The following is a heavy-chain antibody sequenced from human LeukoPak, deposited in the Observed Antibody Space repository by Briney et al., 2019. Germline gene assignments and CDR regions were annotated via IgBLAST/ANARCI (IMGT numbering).Heavy chain of an antibody. Sequence: SETLSLTCAVSGYPISSGYYWGWIRQPPGKGLEWIGSIYHSGSTYYNPSLKSRVTISVDTSKNQFSLKLSSVTAADTAVYYCARGVTAMVPYYFDYWGQGTLVTVSS. V-gene: IGHV4-38-2*01. CDR2: IYHSGST. D-gene: IGHD5-18*01. J-gene: IGHJ4*02. CDR1: GYPISSGYY. CDR3: ARGVTAMVPYYFDY.